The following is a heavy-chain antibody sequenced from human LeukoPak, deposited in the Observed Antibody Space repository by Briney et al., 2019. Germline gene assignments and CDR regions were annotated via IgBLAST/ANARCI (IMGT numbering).Heavy chain of an antibody. Sequence: SETLSLTCTVSGGSISSYYWSWIRQPPGKGLEWIGYIYYSGSTNYTPSLKSRVTISVDTSKNQFSLKLSSVTAADTAVYYCARGTSLRYFDWLLSDNWFDPWGQGTLVTVSS. CDR2: IYYSGST. V-gene: IGHV4-59*01. D-gene: IGHD3-9*01. CDR3: ARGTSLRYFDWLLSDNWFDP. CDR1: GGSISSYY. J-gene: IGHJ5*02.